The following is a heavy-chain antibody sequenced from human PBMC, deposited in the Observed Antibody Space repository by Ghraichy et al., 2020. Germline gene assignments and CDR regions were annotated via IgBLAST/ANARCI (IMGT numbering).Heavy chain of an antibody. D-gene: IGHD5-18*01. CDR3: ARGRGYSYGVAWYFDL. Sequence: GESLNISCAASGFTFSNYWMNWVRQAPGKGLEWVANIKQDGSEKYYVDSVKGRFTISRDNAKNSLFLQMNSLRAEDTAVYYCARGRGYSYGVAWYFDLWGRGTLVTVSS. CDR1: GFTFSNYW. J-gene: IGHJ2*01. CDR2: IKQDGSEK. V-gene: IGHV3-7*01.